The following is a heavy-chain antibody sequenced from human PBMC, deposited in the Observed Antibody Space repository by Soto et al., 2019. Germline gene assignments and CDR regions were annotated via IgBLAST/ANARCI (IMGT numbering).Heavy chain of an antibody. V-gene: IGHV1-69*06. D-gene: IGHD4-17*01. J-gene: IGHJ6*02. CDR3: ARWGRGDYLPGAGILNSGLYYAMDV. CDR2: LIPIYGTE. CDR1: GGAFSSYA. Sequence: SVKVSCTASGGAFSSYAISWVRQAPGRGLEWMGGLIPIYGTENYAHKFQGRVAITADKSTSTAYMELSSLRSEDTAVYYFARWGRGDYLPGAGILNSGLYYAMDVWG.